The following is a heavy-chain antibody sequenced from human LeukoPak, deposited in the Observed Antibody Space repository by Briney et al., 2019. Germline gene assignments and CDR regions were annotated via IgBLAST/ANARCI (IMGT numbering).Heavy chain of an antibody. D-gene: IGHD3-22*01. J-gene: IGHJ4*02. CDR1: GFTFSSYS. V-gene: IGHV3-21*01. CDR2: ISSSSSYI. Sequence: GGSLRLSCAASGFTFSSYSMNWVRQAPGKGLEWVSSISSSSSYIYYADSVKGRFTISRDNAKNSLYLQMNSLRAEDTAVYYCARGRGITMIVDYCGQGTLVTVSS. CDR3: ARGRGITMIVDY.